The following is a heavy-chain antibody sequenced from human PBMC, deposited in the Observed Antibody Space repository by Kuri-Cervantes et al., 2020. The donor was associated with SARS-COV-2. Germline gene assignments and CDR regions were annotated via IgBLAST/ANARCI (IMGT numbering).Heavy chain of an antibody. V-gene: IGHV3-53*01. CDR1: GFTVSSNY. Sequence: GESLKISCAASGFTVSSNYMSWVRQAPGKGLEWVSVIYSGGSTYYADSVKGRFTIPRDNSKNTLYLQMNSLRAEDTAVYYCAKASIAAAGDYYYYYGMDVWGQGTTVTVSS. J-gene: IGHJ6*02. D-gene: IGHD6-13*01. CDR2: IYSGGST. CDR3: AKASIAAAGDYYYYYGMDV.